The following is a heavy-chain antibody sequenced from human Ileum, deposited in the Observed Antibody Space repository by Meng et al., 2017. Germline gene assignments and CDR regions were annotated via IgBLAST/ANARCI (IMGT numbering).Heavy chain of an antibody. D-gene: IGHD3-22*01. Sequence: GGSLRLSCKGSGYSFTSYWIGWVRQMPGKGLEWMGILYPGDSDTRYSPSFQGQVTISADKSISTAYLQWSSLKASDTAMYYCARLKGYYDSSLSLIDYWGQGTLVTVSS. CDR2: LYPGDSDT. CDR1: GYSFTSYW. V-gene: IGHV5-51*01. J-gene: IGHJ4*02. CDR3: ARLKGYYDSSLSLIDY.